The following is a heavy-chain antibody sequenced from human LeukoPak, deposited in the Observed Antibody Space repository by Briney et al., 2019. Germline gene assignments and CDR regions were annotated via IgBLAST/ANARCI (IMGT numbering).Heavy chain of an antibody. V-gene: IGHV4-59*01. J-gene: IGHJ6*02. D-gene: IGHD6-19*01. CDR2: IYYSGST. Sequence: SETLSLTCTVSGGSISSYYWSWIRQPPGKGLEWIGYIYYSGSTNYNPSLKSRVTISVDTSKNQFSLKLSSVTAADTAVYYCARAAGSEWLGPYYGMDVWGQGTTVTVSS. CDR1: GGSISSYY. CDR3: ARAAGSEWLGPYYGMDV.